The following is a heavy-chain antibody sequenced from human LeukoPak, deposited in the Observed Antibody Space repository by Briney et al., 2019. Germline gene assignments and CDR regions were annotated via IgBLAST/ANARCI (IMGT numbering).Heavy chain of an antibody. CDR3: AKDQVWIVVGSFDY. CDR2: ISGSGGST. V-gene: IGHV3-23*01. D-gene: IGHD3-22*01. J-gene: IGHJ4*02. Sequence: GGSLRLSCAASGFTFSSYAMSWVRQAPGKGLEWVSGISGSGGSTYYAAAVKGRFTISRDNSKNTLYLQMTSRRAEDTAVYYCAKDQVWIVVGSFDYWGQGTLVTVSS. CDR1: GFTFSSYA.